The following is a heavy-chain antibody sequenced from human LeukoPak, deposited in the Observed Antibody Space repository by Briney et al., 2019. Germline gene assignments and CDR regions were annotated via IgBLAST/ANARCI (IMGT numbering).Heavy chain of an antibody. V-gene: IGHV3-21*01. CDR2: ISSSSYI. J-gene: IGHJ4*02. Sequence: GGSLRLSCAASGFTFSSYSMNWVRQAPGKGLEWVSSISSSSYIYYADSVKGRFTISRDNAKNSLYLQMNSLRAGDTAVYYCARDLSVVVPAAILTYWGQGTLVTVSS. CDR3: ARDLSVVVPAAILTY. D-gene: IGHD2-2*02. CDR1: GFTFSSYS.